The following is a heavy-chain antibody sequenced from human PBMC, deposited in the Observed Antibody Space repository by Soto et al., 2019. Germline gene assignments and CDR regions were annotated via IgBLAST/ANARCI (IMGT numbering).Heavy chain of an antibody. CDR3: ATGYSYAPFDP. Sequence: GGSLRLSCAASGFTFSSYAMSWVRQAPGKGLEWISGISGSGDSTYYADSVKGRFTISRDNSKNTLYLQMNSLRAEDTAVYYCATGYSYAPFDPWGQGTLVTVSS. D-gene: IGHD5-18*01. CDR2: ISGSGDST. CDR1: GFTFSSYA. J-gene: IGHJ5*02. V-gene: IGHV3-23*01.